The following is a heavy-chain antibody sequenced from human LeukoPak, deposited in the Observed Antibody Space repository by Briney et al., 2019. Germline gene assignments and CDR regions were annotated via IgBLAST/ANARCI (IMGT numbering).Heavy chain of an antibody. CDR1: GFTFSSYA. Sequence: GGSLRLSCAASGFTFSSYAMSWVRQAPGKGLEWVSAISGSGSTYYADSVKGRFTISRDNSKNTLYLQMNSLRAEDTAVYYCAKNNPKTVFDYWGQGTLVTVSS. CDR3: AKNNPKTVFDY. J-gene: IGHJ4*02. V-gene: IGHV3-23*01. CDR2: ISGSGST. D-gene: IGHD1-14*01.